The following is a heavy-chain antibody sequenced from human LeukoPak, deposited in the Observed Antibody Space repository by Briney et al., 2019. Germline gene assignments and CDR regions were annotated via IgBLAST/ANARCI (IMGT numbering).Heavy chain of an antibody. Sequence: GGSLRLSCAASGFIFSSYEMNWFRQAPGKGLEWVSSISSSSSNIYYADSVTGRFTISRDNAKNSLYLQMNSLRAEDTAVYYCVRAVEYYYDSSGYAVDYWGQGTLVTVSS. CDR2: ISSSSSNI. CDR1: GFIFSSYE. CDR3: VRAVEYYYDSSGYAVDY. J-gene: IGHJ4*02. D-gene: IGHD3-22*01. V-gene: IGHV3-21*01.